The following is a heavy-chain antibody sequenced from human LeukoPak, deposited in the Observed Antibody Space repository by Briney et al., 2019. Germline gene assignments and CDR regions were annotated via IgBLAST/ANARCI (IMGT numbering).Heavy chain of an antibody. D-gene: IGHD3-16*01. CDR1: GGSINNLF. J-gene: IGHJ4*02. CDR3: AREGPLGKYYDY. Sequence: KSSETLSLTCTVSGGSINNLFWTWIRQPPGKGLEWIGYFSYSGGTTYNPSLKSRVTISVDTSKNQFSLNLNSLTGADTAVYYCAREGPLGKYYDYWGQGTLVTVSS. V-gene: IGHV4-59*01. CDR2: FSYSGGT.